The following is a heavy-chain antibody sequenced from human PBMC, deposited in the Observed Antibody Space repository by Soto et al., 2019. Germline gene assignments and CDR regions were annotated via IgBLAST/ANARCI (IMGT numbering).Heavy chain of an antibody. D-gene: IGHD3-9*01. CDR2: IYYSGST. V-gene: IGHV4-39*01. CDR3: ARQDDILTGYYRIDY. J-gene: IGHJ4*02. CDR1: GASVISSGYF. Sequence: PSETLSLTCTVSGASVISSGYFWAWIRQPPGKGLEWIGSIYYSGSTYYNPSLKSRVTISVDTSKNQFSLKLSSVTAADTAVYYCARQDDILTGYYRIDYWGQGTLVTVSS.